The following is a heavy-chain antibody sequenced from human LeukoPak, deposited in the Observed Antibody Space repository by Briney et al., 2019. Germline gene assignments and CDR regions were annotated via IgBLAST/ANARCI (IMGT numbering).Heavy chain of an antibody. CDR3: AKKRYSGYSYAAEGGYFDY. Sequence: SGGSLRLSCAASGFTYSIYPMSWVPQPPGKGLEWVSAISGSGDSTYYADPVKGRFTISRDNSKTTLYLQMNSLRAEDTAVYYCAKKRYSGYSYAAEGGYFDYWGQGTLVTVSS. CDR2: ISGSGDST. D-gene: IGHD5-18*01. J-gene: IGHJ4*02. V-gene: IGHV3-23*01. CDR1: GFTYSIYP.